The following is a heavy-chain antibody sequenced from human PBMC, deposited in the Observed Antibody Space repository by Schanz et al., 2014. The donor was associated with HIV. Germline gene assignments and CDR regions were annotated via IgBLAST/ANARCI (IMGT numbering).Heavy chain of an antibody. Sequence: QVQLVESGGGLVKPGGSLRLSCAASGFTFSDYYMSWIRQAPGKGLEWLSYISSRGSTIHYADSVRGRFTISRDNAKNSLYLQMDSLRVEDTAVYFCARDDCSDFTCIFGAFDMWGQGTMVSVSS. D-gene: IGHD2-15*01. CDR1: GFTFSDYY. CDR3: ARDDCSDFTCIFGAFDM. V-gene: IGHV3-11*01. CDR2: ISSRGSTI. J-gene: IGHJ3*02.